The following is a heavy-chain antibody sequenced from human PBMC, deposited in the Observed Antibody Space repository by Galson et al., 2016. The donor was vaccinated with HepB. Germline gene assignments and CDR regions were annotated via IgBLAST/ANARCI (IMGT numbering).Heavy chain of an antibody. CDR2: INEDGSEK. J-gene: IGHJ6*02. V-gene: IGHV3-7*01. D-gene: IGHD3-10*01. CDR3: ARVGRHPYYYARVV. CDR1: GFSFSNYW. Sequence: SLRLSCADSGFSFSNYWMTWVRQAPGEGLEWVGHINEDGSEKYYVDSVKGRFTISRDHTKRSLYLQMNSLRAEDTAVYHCARVGRHPYYYARVVWGQGTTVTVSS.